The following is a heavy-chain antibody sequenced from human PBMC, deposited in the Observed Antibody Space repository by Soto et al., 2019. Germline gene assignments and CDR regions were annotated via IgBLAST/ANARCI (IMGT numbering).Heavy chain of an antibody. CDR2: IYKSATT. D-gene: IGHD7-27*01. V-gene: IGHV4-30-4*01. CDR3: ARGRYCLTGRCFPNWFDS. J-gene: IGHJ5*01. CDR1: GDSISNLDYF. Sequence: SETLSLTCSVSGDSISNLDYFWAWIRQPPGQALEYIGYIYKSATTYYNPSFESRVAISVDTSKRQFSLNVTSVTAADTAVYFCARGRYCLTGRCFPNWFDSWGQGALVTVSS.